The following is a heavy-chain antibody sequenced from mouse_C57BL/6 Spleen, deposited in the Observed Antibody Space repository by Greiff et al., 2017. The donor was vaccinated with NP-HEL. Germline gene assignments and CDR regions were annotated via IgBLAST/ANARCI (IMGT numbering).Heavy chain of an antibody. CDR3: ARKRRAYGYDGAMDY. Sequence: VQLVESGPGLVQPSQSLSITCTVSGFSLSSYGVHWVRQSPGKGLEWLGVIWSGGSTDYNAAFISRLSISKDNSKSQVFFKMNSLQADDTAIYYCARKRRAYGYDGAMDYWGQGTSVTVSS. V-gene: IGHV2-2*01. J-gene: IGHJ4*01. CDR2: IWSGGST. CDR1: GFSLSSYG. D-gene: IGHD2-2*01.